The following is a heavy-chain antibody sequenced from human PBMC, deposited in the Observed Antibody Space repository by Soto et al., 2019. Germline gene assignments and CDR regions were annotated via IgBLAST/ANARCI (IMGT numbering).Heavy chain of an antibody. V-gene: IGHV3-23*01. CDR2: ISGSVGST. D-gene: IGHD6-13*01. J-gene: IGHJ3*02. CDR1: GFTFSSYA. CDR3: ANPSSPYSSSWSHAFDI. Sequence: GGSLRLSCAASGFTFSSYAMSWVRQAPGKGLEWVSFISGSVGSTFYADSVKGRFTISRDNSKNTLYLQMNSLRAEDTAVYYCANPSSPYSSSWSHAFDIWGQGTMVTVSS.